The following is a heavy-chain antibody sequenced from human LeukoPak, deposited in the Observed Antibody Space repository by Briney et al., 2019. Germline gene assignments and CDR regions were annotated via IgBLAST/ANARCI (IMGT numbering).Heavy chain of an antibody. CDR2: IIPIFGTA. J-gene: IGHJ6*04. V-gene: IGHV1-69*13. D-gene: IGHD3-10*01. CDR1: GGTFSSYA. Sequence: SVKVSCTASGGTFSSYAISWVRLAPGQGLEWMGGIIPIFGTANYAQKFQGRVTITADESTSTAYMELSSLRSEDTAVYYCARGEWSYGSGVLYGGMDVWGKGTTVTVSS. CDR3: ARGEWSYGSGVLYGGMDV.